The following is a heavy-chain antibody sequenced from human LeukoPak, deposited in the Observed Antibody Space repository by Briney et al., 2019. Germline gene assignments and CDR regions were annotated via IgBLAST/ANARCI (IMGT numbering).Heavy chain of an antibody. V-gene: IGHV3-30*03. CDR2: ISYDGSNK. Sequence: GRSLRLSCAASGFTFSSYGMHWVRQAPGKGLEWVAVISYDGSNKYYADSVKGRFTISRDNSKNTLYLQMNSLRAEDTAVYYCATSAAYCSGGSCYSGWGQGTLVTVSS. J-gene: IGHJ4*02. CDR3: ATSAAYCSGGSCYSG. D-gene: IGHD2-15*01. CDR1: GFTFSSYG.